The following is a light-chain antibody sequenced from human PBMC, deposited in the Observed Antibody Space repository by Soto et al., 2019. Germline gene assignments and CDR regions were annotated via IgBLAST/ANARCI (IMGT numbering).Light chain of an antibody. CDR3: SSYTSSSNYV. V-gene: IGLV2-14*01. Sequence: QSALTQPASVSGSPGQSITISCTGTSSDVGGYNHVSWYQQHPGKAPKLMIYEVSNRPSGVSNRFSGSKSGNTASLTISGLQAEDEADYYCSSYTSSSNYVFGTGTKLTVL. J-gene: IGLJ1*01. CDR1: SSDVGGYNH. CDR2: EVS.